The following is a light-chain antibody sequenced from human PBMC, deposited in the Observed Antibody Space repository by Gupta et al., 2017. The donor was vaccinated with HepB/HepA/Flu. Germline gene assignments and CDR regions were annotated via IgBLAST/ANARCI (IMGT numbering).Light chain of an antibody. CDR1: RSVSSSY. CDR3: QQYGSSPWT. Sequence: EIVWTQSPGTLSWSPGERATLSCRASRSVSSSYLAWYQQKPGQAPRLLIYGASSRATGIPDRFSGSGSGTDFTLTISRLEPEDFAVYYCQQYGSSPWTFGQGTKVEIK. J-gene: IGKJ1*01. CDR2: GAS. V-gene: IGKV3-20*01.